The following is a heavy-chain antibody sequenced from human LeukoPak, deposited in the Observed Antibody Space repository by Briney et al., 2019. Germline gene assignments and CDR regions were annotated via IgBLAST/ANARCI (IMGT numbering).Heavy chain of an antibody. CDR3: ARGGCSSTSCYNGFYYYYMDV. Sequence: PSETLSLTCTVSGGSFSSYYWSWIRQPAGKGLEWIGRIYTSGSTNYNPSLKSRVTMSVDTSKNQFSLKLSSVTAADTAVYYCARGGCSSTSCYNGFYYYYMDVWGKGTTVTVSS. CDR1: GGSFSSYY. J-gene: IGHJ6*03. V-gene: IGHV4-4*07. D-gene: IGHD2-2*02. CDR2: IYTSGST.